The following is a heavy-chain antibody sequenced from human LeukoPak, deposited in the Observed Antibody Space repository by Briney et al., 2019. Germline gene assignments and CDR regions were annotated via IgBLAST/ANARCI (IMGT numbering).Heavy chain of an antibody. CDR3: ATEYVRTHYFDW. J-gene: IGHJ4*02. V-gene: IGHV1-46*02. CDR1: GYTLNTYH. D-gene: IGHD3-16*01. Sequence: GASVKVSCKASGYTLNTYHMHWVRQAPGQGLEWMGIITSTGTTTICAQKFQGRVTMTRDTSTSTVYMDLSRLRSDDTAVYYCATEYVRTHYFDWWGQGTLVTVSS. CDR2: ITSTGTTT.